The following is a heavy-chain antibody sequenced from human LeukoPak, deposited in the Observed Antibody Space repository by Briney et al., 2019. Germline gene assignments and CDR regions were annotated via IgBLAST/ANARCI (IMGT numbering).Heavy chain of an antibody. D-gene: IGHD3-22*01. CDR3: AKDITPYYDSSGYYHDY. V-gene: IGHV3-23*01. Sequence: GGSLRLSCAASGFTFSSYSMHWVRQAPGKGLEWVSAISGSGGSTYYADSVKGRFTISRDNSKNTLYLQMNSLRAEDTAVYYCAKDITPYYDSSGYYHDYWGQGTLVIVSS. CDR2: ISGSGGST. J-gene: IGHJ4*02. CDR1: GFTFSSYS.